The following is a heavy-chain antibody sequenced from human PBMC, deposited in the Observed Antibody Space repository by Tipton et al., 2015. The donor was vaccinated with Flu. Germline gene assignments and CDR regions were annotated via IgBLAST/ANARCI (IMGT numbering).Heavy chain of an antibody. V-gene: IGHV4-38-2*02. D-gene: IGHD3-3*01. CDR2: VFQSRTA. J-gene: IGHJ5*02. CDR3: ARHLHYQDDIYYDSKFNL. CDR1: GFSISSAYY. Sequence: TLSLTCTVSGFSISSAYYWGWIRQAPGKGLEWIGSVFQSRTAFYNPSLQSRVTVSLDSSKNQISLSLTSVTAADTAIYYCARHLHYQDDIYYDSKFNLWGQGTLVTVSS.